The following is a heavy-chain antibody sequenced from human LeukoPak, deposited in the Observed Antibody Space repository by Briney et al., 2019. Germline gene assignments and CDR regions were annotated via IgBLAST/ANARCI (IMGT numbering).Heavy chain of an antibody. CDR1: GFIFSSYW. CDR3: FNMVKNY. V-gene: IGHV3-53*01. CDR2: IYSGGST. D-gene: IGHD3-10*01. J-gene: IGHJ4*02. Sequence: GGSLRLSCAASGFIFSSYWMSWVRQAPGKGLEWVSVIYSGGSTYYADSVKGRFTISRDNSKNTLYLQMNSLRAEDTAVYYCFNMVKNYWGQGTLVTVSS.